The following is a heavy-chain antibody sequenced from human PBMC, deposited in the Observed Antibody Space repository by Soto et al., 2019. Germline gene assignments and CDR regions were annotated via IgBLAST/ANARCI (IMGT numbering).Heavy chain of an antibody. V-gene: IGHV6-1*01. J-gene: IGHJ5*02. D-gene: IGHD3-10*01. CDR3: VRDRYSSSGWFDP. CDR1: GDSVSSYSAA. Sequence: PSQTLSLTCAISGDSVSSYSAAWNWIRQSPSGGLEWLGRTYHRSRFFSDYAESVKSRIIINPDTSKNQFSLQLKSVTPEDTAVYYCVRDRYSSSGWFDPWGQGTPVTVS. CDR2: TYHRSRFFS.